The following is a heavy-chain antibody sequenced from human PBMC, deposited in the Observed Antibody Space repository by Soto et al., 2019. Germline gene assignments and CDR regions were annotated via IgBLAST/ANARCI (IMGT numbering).Heavy chain of an antibody. CDR2: IYWDDDE. D-gene: IGHD5-18*01. CDR3: EHRASGDSYHFDY. J-gene: IGHJ4*02. Sequence: QIPLKESGPTPVKPTQTLTLTCTFSGFSLSPRGVGVGWIRQPPGKALEWLALIYWDDDEGYSPSLKSRVTNTKHTAKNQVVLTKTNMDPVEPATDYGEHRASGDSYHFDYWGQGTLVTVSS. CDR1: GFSLSPRGVG. V-gene: IGHV2-5*02.